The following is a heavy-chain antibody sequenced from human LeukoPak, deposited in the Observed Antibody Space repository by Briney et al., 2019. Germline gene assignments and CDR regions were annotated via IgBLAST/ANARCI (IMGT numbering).Heavy chain of an antibody. CDR1: GYTFTSYY. V-gene: IGHV1-46*01. D-gene: IGHD5-12*01. J-gene: IGHJ4*02. CDR3: ARGGGGYSGYDPTKVYFDY. Sequence: ASVKVSCKASGYTFTSYYMHWVRQAPGQGLEWMGIINPSGGSTSYAQKFQGRVTMTRDTSTSTVYMELSSLRSEDTAVYYCARGGGGYSGYDPTKVYFDYWGQGTLVTVSS. CDR2: INPSGGST.